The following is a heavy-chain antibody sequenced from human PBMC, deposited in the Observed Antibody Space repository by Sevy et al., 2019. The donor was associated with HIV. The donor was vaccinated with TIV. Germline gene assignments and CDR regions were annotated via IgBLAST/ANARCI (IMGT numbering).Heavy chain of an antibody. J-gene: IGHJ3*02. Sequence: SETLSLTCAVYGRSFSGYYWSWIRQSPGKGLEWIGEINHSGGTNYNPSLKSRVTISGDTSKNQFSLNLNAVTAADTAVYYCARHCTGSSCSHAFDIWGQGTMVTVSS. CDR2: INHSGGT. D-gene: IGHD2-15*01. CDR3: ARHCTGSSCSHAFDI. CDR1: GRSFSGYY. V-gene: IGHV4-34*01.